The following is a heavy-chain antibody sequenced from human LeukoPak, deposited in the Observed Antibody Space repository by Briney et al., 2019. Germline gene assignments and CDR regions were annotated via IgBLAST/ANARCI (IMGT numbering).Heavy chain of an antibody. CDR3: AKYDYYDSSGYIKYYFDY. J-gene: IGHJ4*02. CDR1: GFTFSSYA. Sequence: QTGGSLRLSCAASGFTFSSYAMSWVRQAPGKGLEWVSAISGSGGSTYYADSVKGRFTISGDNSKNTLYLQMNSLRAEDTAVYYCAKYDYYDSSGYIKYYFDYWGQGTLVTVSS. V-gene: IGHV3-23*01. CDR2: ISGSGGST. D-gene: IGHD3-22*01.